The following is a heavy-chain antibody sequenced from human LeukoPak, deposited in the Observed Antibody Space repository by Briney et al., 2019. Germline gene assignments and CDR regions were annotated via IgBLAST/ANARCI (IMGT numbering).Heavy chain of an antibody. V-gene: IGHV4-34*01. D-gene: IGHD6-13*01. CDR2: INHSGST. Sequence: SETLSLTCAVYGGSFSGYYWSWVRQPPGKGLEWIGEINHSGSTNYNPSLKSRVTISVDTSKNQFSLKLSSVTAADTAVYYCARGGSGAAAGANWFDPWGQGTLVTVSS. CDR3: ARGGSGAAAGANWFDP. J-gene: IGHJ5*02. CDR1: GGSFSGYY.